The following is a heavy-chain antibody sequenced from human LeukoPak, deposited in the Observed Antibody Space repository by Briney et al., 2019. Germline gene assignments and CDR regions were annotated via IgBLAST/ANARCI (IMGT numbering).Heavy chain of an antibody. CDR1: GGTFSSYA. Sequence: SVKVSCKASGGTFSSYAISWVRQAPGQGLEWMGGIIPIFGTANYAQKFQGRVTITADESTSTAYMELSSLRSEDTAVYYCARDDRGRHPDQAYYYGMDVWGQGTMVTVSS. CDR3: ARDDRGRHPDQAYYYGMDV. J-gene: IGHJ6*02. V-gene: IGHV1-69*13. CDR2: IIPIFGTA. D-gene: IGHD2-2*01.